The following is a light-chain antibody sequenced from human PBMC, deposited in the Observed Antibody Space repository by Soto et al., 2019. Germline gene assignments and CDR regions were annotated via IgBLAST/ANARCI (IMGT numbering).Light chain of an antibody. CDR2: DAS. Sequence: IKMNKSPATLSGNKGDRVTITCRASQTISSWLAWYQQKPGKAPKLLIYDASSLESGVPSRFSGSGSGTEFTLTISSLQPDDFATYYCQQYNSYSQGTFGQGTNVDIK. V-gene: IGKV1-5*01. J-gene: IGKJ1*01. CDR3: QQYNSYSQGT. CDR1: QTISSW.